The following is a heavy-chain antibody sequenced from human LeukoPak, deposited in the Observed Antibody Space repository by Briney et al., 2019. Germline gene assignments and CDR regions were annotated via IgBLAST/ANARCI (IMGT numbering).Heavy chain of an antibody. CDR1: GYSFTNYW. CDR2: IYPGDSDT. CDR3: ARHGSSYFEPRYNWFDP. J-gene: IGHJ5*02. D-gene: IGHD3-9*01. V-gene: IGHV5-51*01. Sequence: GESLKISCKGSGYSFTNYWIGWVRQMPGKGLEWMGMIYPGDSDTRYSPSFQGQVTISADKSISTAYLQWSILEASDTAMYFCARHGSSYFEPRYNWFDPWGQGTLVTVSS.